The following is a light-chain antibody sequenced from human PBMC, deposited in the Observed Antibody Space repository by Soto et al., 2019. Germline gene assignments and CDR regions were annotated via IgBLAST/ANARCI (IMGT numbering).Light chain of an antibody. V-gene: IGLV2-14*01. J-gene: IGLJ2*01. CDR3: SAYPSSSTLV. Sequence: QSALTQPASVSGSPGQSITISCTGTSSDVGGYNYVSWYQQHPGKAPKLMIYDVSNRPSGLSNRFSGSKSGNTASLTISGLQAEDEADYYCSAYPSSSTLVFGGGTKLTVL. CDR1: SSDVGGYNY. CDR2: DVS.